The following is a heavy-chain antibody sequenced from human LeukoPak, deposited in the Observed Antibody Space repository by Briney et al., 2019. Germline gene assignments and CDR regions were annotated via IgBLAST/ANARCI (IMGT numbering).Heavy chain of an antibody. J-gene: IGHJ5*02. CDR3: ARQVWELLPGWFDP. CDR2: ISAYNGNT. Sequence: ASVKVSCKASGYTFTSYGISWVRQAPGQGLEWMGWISAYNGNTNYAQKLQGRATMTTDTSTSTAYMELRSLRSDDTAVYYCARQVWELLPGWFDPWGQGTLVTVSS. V-gene: IGHV1-18*01. CDR1: GYTFTSYG. D-gene: IGHD1-26*01.